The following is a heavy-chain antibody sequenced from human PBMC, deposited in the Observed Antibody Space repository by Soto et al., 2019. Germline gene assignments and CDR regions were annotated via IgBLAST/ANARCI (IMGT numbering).Heavy chain of an antibody. CDR3: AKNQGVELVPLATVDWFDP. CDR2: ISGSGFKK. CDR1: GFTFSSYA. Sequence: PVGSLRLSCAASGFTFSSYAMSWVRQAPGKGLEWVSAISGSGFKKYYADSVKGRFTISRDNSKSTVYLELNNLSAEDTAVYHCAKNQGVELVPLATVDWFDPWGQGSVVTVSS. J-gene: IGHJ5*02. D-gene: IGHD1-26*01. V-gene: IGHV3-23*01.